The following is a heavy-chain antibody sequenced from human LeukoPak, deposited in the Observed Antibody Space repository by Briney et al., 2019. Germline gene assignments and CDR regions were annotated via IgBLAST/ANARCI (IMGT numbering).Heavy chain of an antibody. CDR3: AREGSRAIFGVVTRGYFDY. V-gene: IGHV3-7*01. D-gene: IGHD3-3*01. CDR2: IKQDGTEK. CDR1: GFTFSSYW. Sequence: GGSLRLSCAASGFTFSSYWMSWVRQAPGKGLEWVANIKQDGTEKYYVDSVKGRFTISRDSAKNSLYLQMNSLRAEDTAVYYCAREGSRAIFGVVTRGYFDYWGQGTRVTVSS. J-gene: IGHJ4*02.